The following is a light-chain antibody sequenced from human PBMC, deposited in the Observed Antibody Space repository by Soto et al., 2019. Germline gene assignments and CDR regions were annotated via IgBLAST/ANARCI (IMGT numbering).Light chain of an antibody. CDR1: QSVSSY. V-gene: IGKV3-11*01. Sequence: VMTQSPATLSLSPGESATLSWRASQSVSSYLAWYQQKPRPAPSLLIFDASNRATGIPVRFSGSGSGTDFTFTLSILEPEDFAFDYGQQRSNWPPSVTFGPGTKVDIK. CDR2: DAS. CDR3: QQRSNWPPSVT. J-gene: IGKJ3*01.